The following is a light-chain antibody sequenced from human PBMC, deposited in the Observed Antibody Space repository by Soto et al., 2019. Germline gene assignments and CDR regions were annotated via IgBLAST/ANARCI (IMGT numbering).Light chain of an antibody. CDR1: SSDVGDYNY. J-gene: IGLJ3*02. V-gene: IGLV2-11*01. CDR2: AVN. CDR3: CSSAGRGTWV. Sequence: QSALTQPRSVSGSPGQSVTISCTGTSSDVGDYNYVSWYQQHPGKAPKLLIYAVNMRPSGVPDRFSGSKSGNTASLTLSGLQAEDEADYSRCSSAGRGTWVFGGGTKVTVL.